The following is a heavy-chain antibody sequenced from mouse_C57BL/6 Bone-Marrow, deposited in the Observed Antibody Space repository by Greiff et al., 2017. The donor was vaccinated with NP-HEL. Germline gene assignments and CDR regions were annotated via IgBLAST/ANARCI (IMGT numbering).Heavy chain of an antibody. D-gene: IGHD1-1*02. CDR3: ARVGGGD. V-gene: IGHV3-6*01. CDR2: ISYDGSN. Sequence: VQLKESGPGLVKPSQSLSLTCSVTGYSITSGYYWNWIRQFPGNKLEWMGYISYDGSNNYNPSLKNRISITRDTSKNQFFLKLNSVTTEDTATYYCARVGGGDWGQGTTLTVSS. J-gene: IGHJ2*01. CDR1: GYSITSGYY.